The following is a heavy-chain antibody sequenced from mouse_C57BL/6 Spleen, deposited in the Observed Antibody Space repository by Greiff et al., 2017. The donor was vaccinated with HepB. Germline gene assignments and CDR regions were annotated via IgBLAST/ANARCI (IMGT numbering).Heavy chain of an antibody. V-gene: IGHV1-64*01. Sequence: QVQLQQPGAELVKPGASVKLSCKASGYTFTSYWMHWVKQRPGQGLEWIGMIHPNSGSTNYIEKFKSKATLTADKSSSTAYMQRSSLTSEDTAVYYCAAYYSNYERYFDVWGTGTTVTVSS. CDR3: AAYYSNYERYFDV. CDR1: GYTFTSYW. J-gene: IGHJ1*03. CDR2: IHPNSGST. D-gene: IGHD2-5*01.